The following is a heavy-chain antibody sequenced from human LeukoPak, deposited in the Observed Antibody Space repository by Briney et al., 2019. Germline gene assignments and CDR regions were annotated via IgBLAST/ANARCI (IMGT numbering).Heavy chain of an antibody. CDR1: GFTFSSYS. J-gene: IGHJ3*02. V-gene: IGHV3-21*01. CDR3: ARDQPPGIAVAGTDAFDI. D-gene: IGHD6-19*01. CDR2: ISSSSSYI. Sequence: PGGSLRLSCAASGFTFSSYSMNWVRQAPGKGLEWVSSISSSSSYIYYADSVKGRFTISRDNAKNPLYLQMNSLRAEDTAVYCCARDQPPGIAVAGTDAFDIWGQGTMVTVSS.